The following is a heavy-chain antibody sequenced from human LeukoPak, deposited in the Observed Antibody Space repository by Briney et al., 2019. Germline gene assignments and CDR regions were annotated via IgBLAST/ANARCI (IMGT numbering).Heavy chain of an antibody. V-gene: IGHV4-4*09. J-gene: IGHJ5*02. D-gene: IGHD2-2*01. CDR2: IYTSGST. Sequence: PSETLSLTCTVSGVSISSYYWSWLRQPPGKGLEWIGYIYTSGSTNYNPSLKSRVTISVDTSKNQFSLKLSSVTAADTAVYYCARENYCSSTSCYVSSWFDPWGQGTLVTVSS. CDR1: GVSISSYY. CDR3: ARENYCSSTSCYVSSWFDP.